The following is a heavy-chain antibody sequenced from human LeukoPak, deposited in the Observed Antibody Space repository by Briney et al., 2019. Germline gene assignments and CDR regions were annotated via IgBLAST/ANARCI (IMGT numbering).Heavy chain of an antibody. D-gene: IGHD3-9*01. V-gene: IGHV3-20*04. CDR1: GFTFDDYG. CDR2: INWNGGNT. CDR3: ARALGAYDILTGYTY. J-gene: IGHJ4*02. Sequence: RAGGSLRLSCVASGFTFDDYGMGWVRQAPGKGLEWVAGINWNGGNTDYADSVKGRFTISRDYAKNSLYLQMSSLRAEETAFYYCARALGAYDILTGYTYWGQGTLVTVSS.